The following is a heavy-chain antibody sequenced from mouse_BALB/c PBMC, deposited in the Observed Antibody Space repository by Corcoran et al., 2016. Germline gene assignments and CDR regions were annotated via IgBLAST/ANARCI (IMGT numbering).Heavy chain of an antibody. CDR3: ARDGNWYFDV. CDR2: INPNNGGT. Sequence: EVQLQQSGPELVKPGASVKMSCKASGYTFTDYYMKWVKQSHGKNLEWIGDINPNNGGTSYNQKFKCKATLTVDKSSSTAYMQLNSLTSEDSAVYYCARDGNWYFDVWGAGTTVTVSS. V-gene: IGHV1-26*01. CDR1: GYTFTDYY. D-gene: IGHD2-1*01. J-gene: IGHJ1*01.